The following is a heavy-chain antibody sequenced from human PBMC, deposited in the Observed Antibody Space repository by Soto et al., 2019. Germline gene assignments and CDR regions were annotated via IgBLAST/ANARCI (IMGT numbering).Heavy chain of an antibody. V-gene: IGHV3-21*04. J-gene: IGHJ5*02. Sequence: PGGSLRLSCAASGFTFSSYSMNWVRQAPGKGLEWVSSISSSSSYIYYADSEKGRFTISRDNAKNSLYQQMNSLRSEDTAVYYCATVLSGWFDPWGQGTLVTVSS. CDR1: GFTFSSYS. CDR3: ATVLSGWFDP. CDR2: ISSSSSYI. D-gene: IGHD6-19*01.